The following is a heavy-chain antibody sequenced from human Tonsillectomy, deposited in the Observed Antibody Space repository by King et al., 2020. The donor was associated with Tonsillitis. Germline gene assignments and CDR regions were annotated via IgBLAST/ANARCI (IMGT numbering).Heavy chain of an antibody. V-gene: IGHV4-39*01. CDR1: GGSISSSNYY. CDR2: IYYSGST. Sequence: LQLQESGPGLVKPSETLSLTCTVSGGSISSSNYYWGWIRQPPGKGLEWIGSIYYSGSTYYNPSLMSRVTMSVDTSKNQFSLKLSSVTAADTAVYYCASLRAGGYSGHDRFDYWSQGTLVTVSS. D-gene: IGHD5-12*01. J-gene: IGHJ4*02. CDR3: ASLRAGGYSGHDRFDY.